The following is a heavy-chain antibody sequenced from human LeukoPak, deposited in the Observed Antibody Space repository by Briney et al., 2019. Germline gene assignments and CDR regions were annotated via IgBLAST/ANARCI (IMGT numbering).Heavy chain of an antibody. CDR1: GGSISSGDNY. V-gene: IGHV4-61*08. J-gene: IGHJ3*02. CDR2: IYYSGTT. CDR3: ARVKIRLWFGDHTPNDAFDI. Sequence: PSETLSLTCTVSGGSISSGDNYWSWIRQPPGKGLEWIGYIYYSGTTNYNPSLKSRVTISVDTSKNQFSLELSSVTAADTAVYYCARVKIRLWFGDHTPNDAFDIWGQGTMVTVSS. D-gene: IGHD3-10*01.